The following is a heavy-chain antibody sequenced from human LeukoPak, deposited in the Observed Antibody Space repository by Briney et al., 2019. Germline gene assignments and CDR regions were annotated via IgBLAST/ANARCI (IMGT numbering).Heavy chain of an antibody. D-gene: IGHD6-19*01. CDR1: GGTFSSYA. V-gene: IGHV1-69*04. J-gene: IGHJ4*02. CDR2: IIPILGIA. Sequence: GASVKVSCKASGGTFSSYAISWVRQAPGQGLEWMGRIIPILGIANYAQKFQGRVTITADKSTSTAYMELSSLRSEDTAVYYCARDRRSSEGENYFDYWGQGTLVTVSS. CDR3: ARDRRSSEGENYFDY.